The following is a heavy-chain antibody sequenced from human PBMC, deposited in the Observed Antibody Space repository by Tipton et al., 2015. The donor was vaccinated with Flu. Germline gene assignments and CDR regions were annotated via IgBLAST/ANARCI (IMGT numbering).Heavy chain of an antibody. V-gene: IGHV4-61*08. Sequence: GLVKPSETLSLTCTVSXGSVSXGGYSWSWIRQPPGKGLEWIGYIYYSGNTNYNPSLKSRVTISVDTAKNQFSLKLSSVTAADTAVYYCAGDNLGGAFDYWGQGTLVTVAS. J-gene: IGHJ4*02. D-gene: IGHD1-14*01. CDR3: AGDNLGGAFDY. CDR2: IYYSGNT. CDR1: XGSVSXGGYS.